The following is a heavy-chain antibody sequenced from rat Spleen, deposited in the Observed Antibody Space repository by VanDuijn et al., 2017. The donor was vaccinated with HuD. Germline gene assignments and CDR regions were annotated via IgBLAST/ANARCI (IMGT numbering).Heavy chain of an antibody. J-gene: IGHJ2*01. V-gene: IGHV5-27*01. Sequence: EVHLVESGGDLVQPGRSLKLSCAASGFTFSNFYMAWVRQAPTKGLEWVAYINTGGGTSFYRDSVKGRFTISRDNAKSTLYLQMDSLRSEDTATYYCARDYGGYDYFDYWGQGVMVTVSS. D-gene: IGHD1-11*01. CDR1: GFTFSNFY. CDR3: ARDYGGYDYFDY. CDR2: INTGGGTS.